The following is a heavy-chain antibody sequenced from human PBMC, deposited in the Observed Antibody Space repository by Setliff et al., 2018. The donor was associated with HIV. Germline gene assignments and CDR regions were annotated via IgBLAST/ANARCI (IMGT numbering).Heavy chain of an antibody. CDR3: ATVDPNYGDYGNF. CDR1: RYSFTTYW. CDR2: VYPGDSDT. D-gene: IGHD4-17*01. J-gene: IGHJ4*02. Sequence: GESLTISCKGFRYSFTTYWIAWVRQMPGKGLEWMGIVYPGDSDTRYSPAFQGQVTISADKSISTAYLHWSSLKASDTAMYYCATVDPNYGDYGNFWGQGTLVTVSS. V-gene: IGHV5-51*01.